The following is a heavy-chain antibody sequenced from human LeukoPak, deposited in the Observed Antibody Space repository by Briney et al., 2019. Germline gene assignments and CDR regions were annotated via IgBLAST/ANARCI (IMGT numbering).Heavy chain of an antibody. V-gene: IGHV1-18*01. CDR1: GYTLTELS. J-gene: IGHJ5*02. Sequence: GASVKVSCKVSGYTLTELSMHWVRQAPGKGLEWMGWISAYNGNTNYAQKLQGRVTMTTDTSTSTAYMELRSLRSDDTAVYYCARDDRVGAKRGFDPWGQGTLVTVSS. CDR2: ISAYNGNT. CDR3: ARDDRVGAKRGFDP. D-gene: IGHD1-26*01.